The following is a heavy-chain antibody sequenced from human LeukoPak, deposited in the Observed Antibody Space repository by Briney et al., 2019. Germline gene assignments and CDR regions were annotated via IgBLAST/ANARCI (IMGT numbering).Heavy chain of an antibody. V-gene: IGHV3-48*03. CDR1: GFTFSSYE. CDR3: ARDPYYYGSGTYYVIPYYMDV. J-gene: IGHJ6*03. CDR2: ISSSGSTI. D-gene: IGHD3-10*01. Sequence: GGSLRLSCAASGFTFSSYEMNWVRQAPGKGLEWVSYISSSGSTIYYADSVKGRFTISRDNAKNSLYLQMNSLRAEDTAVYYCARDPYYYGSGTYYVIPYYMDVWGKGTTVTVS.